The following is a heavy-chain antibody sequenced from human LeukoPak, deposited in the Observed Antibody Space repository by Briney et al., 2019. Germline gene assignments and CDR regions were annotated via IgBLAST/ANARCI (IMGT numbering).Heavy chain of an antibody. D-gene: IGHD6-19*01. CDR3: ATRYSSGWYYFDY. Sequence: SVKVSCKASGGTFSSYTISWVRQAPGQGLEWMGRIIPTLGIANYAQKFQGRVTITADKSTSTAYMELSSLRSEDTAVYYCATRYSSGWYYFDYWGQGTLVTVSS. V-gene: IGHV1-69*02. CDR2: IIPTLGIA. J-gene: IGHJ4*02. CDR1: GGTFSSYT.